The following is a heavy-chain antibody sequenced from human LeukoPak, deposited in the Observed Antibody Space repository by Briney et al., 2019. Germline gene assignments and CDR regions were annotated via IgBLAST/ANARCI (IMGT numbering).Heavy chain of an antibody. J-gene: IGHJ4*02. D-gene: IGHD1-26*01. CDR1: GFTFSDSA. CDR3: ARDIELSC. Sequence: GGSLKLSCEASGFTFSDSAMSWVRQASGRGLEWVSLISASGGNSYYADSMKGRFTVSRDSSKNTLHLQMNSLRAEDTAVYYCARDIELSCWGQGTLVTVSS. V-gene: IGHV3-23*01. CDR2: ISASGGNS.